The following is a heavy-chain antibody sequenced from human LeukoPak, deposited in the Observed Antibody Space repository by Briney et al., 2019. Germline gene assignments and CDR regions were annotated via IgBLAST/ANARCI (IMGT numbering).Heavy chain of an antibody. D-gene: IGHD1-20*01. J-gene: IGHJ3*02. CDR2: ISSSASTI. CDR3: AREGGRLTGTTDAFDI. Sequence: GGSLRLSCAASGFTFSSYEMNWVRQAPGKGLEWVSYISSSASTIYFADSVKGRFTISRDNAKNSLYLQVDGLRAEDTAVYYCAREGGRLTGTTDAFDIWGQGTMVTVSS. CDR1: GFTFSSYE. V-gene: IGHV3-48*03.